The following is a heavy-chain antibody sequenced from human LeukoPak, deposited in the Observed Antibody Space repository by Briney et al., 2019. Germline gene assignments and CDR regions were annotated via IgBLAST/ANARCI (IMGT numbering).Heavy chain of an antibody. CDR2: INHSGST. CDR1: GGSFSGYY. D-gene: IGHD3-22*01. Sequence: SETLSLTCAVYGGSFSGYYWSWIRQPPGRGLEWIGEINHSGSTNYNPSLKSRVTISVDTSKNQFSLKLSSVTPADTAVYYCARDPPMYYYDSSGYYHPFDYWGQGTLVTVSS. J-gene: IGHJ4*02. V-gene: IGHV4-34*01. CDR3: ARDPPMYYYDSSGYYHPFDY.